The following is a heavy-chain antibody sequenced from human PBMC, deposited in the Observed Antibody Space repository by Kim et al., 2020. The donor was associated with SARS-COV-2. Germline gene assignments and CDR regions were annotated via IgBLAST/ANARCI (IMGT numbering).Heavy chain of an antibody. CDR1: GFTFSSYA. V-gene: IGHV3-23*01. CDR3: AKIFGVVIRRYYFDY. J-gene: IGHJ4*02. Sequence: GGSLRLSCAASGFTFSSYAMSWVRQAPGKGLEWVSAISGSGGSTYYADSVKGRFTISRDNSKNTLYLQMNSLRAEDTAVYYCAKIFGVVIRRYYFDYWGQGTLVTVSS. D-gene: IGHD3-3*01. CDR2: ISGSGGST.